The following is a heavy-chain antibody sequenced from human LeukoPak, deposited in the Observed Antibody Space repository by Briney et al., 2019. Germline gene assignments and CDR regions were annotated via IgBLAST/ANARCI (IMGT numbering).Heavy chain of an antibody. CDR3: ARERGYCSSTSCYLNYYYMDV. D-gene: IGHD2-2*01. V-gene: IGHV1-18*01. CDR1: GCTFTSYG. Sequence: ASVKVSCKASGCTFTSYGISWVRQAPGQGLEWMGWISAYNGNTNYAQKLQGRVTMTTDTSTSTAYMELRSLRSDDTAVYYCARERGYCSSTSCYLNYYYMDVWGKGTTVTVSS. J-gene: IGHJ6*03. CDR2: ISAYNGNT.